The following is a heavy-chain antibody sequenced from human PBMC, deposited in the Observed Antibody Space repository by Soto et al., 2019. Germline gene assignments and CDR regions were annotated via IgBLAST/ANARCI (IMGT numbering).Heavy chain of an antibody. V-gene: IGHV3-23*01. CDR2: ISGSGGST. CDR3: AKVAGKMIVVVDDFDY. J-gene: IGHJ4*02. D-gene: IGHD3-22*01. CDR1: GFTFSSYA. Sequence: GGSLRLSCAASGFTFSSYAMSWVRQAPGKGLEWVSAISGSGGSTYYADSVKGRFTISRDNSKNTLYLQMNSLRAEDTAVYYCAKVAGKMIVVVDDFDYWGQGTLVTVSS.